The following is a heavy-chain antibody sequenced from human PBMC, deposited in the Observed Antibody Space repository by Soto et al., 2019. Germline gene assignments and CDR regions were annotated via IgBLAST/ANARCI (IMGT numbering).Heavy chain of an antibody. CDR3: ARDGLGPTTRSGYYYYYGMDV. CDR1: GYTFTSYD. CDR2: MNPNSGNT. D-gene: IGHD3-10*01. J-gene: IGHJ6*02. V-gene: IGHV1-8*01. Sequence: ASVKVSCKASGYTFTSYDINWVRQATGQGLERMGWMNPNSGNTGYAQKFRGRVTMTRNTSISTAYMELSSLRSEDTAVYYCARDGLGPTTRSGYYYYYGMDVWGQGTTVTVAS.